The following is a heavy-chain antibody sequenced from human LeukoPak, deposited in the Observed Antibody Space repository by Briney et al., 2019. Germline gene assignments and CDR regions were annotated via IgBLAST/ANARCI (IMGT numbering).Heavy chain of an antibody. CDR3: ARSGGGFWSGYPYFDY. Sequence: SETLSLTCTVSGGSISSSSYYWGWIRQPPGKGLEWIGSIYYSGSTYYNPSLKSRVTISVDTSKNQFSLKLSSVTAADTAVYYCARSGGGFWSGYPYFDYWGQGTLVTVSS. CDR2: IYYSGST. J-gene: IGHJ4*02. CDR1: GGSISSSSYY. D-gene: IGHD3-3*01. V-gene: IGHV4-39*07.